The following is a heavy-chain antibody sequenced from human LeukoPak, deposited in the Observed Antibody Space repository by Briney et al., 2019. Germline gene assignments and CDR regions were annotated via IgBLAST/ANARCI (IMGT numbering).Heavy chain of an antibody. CDR2: ISSSSNTI. CDR1: GFSFSSNG. Sequence: GGSLRLSCVSSGFSFSSNGMNWVRQAPGKGLEWVSYISSSSNTIYCADSVKGRLTISRDNAKSSLFLQMNSLRAEDTAVYYCARDLAYSSSPSKWGQGTLVTVSS. J-gene: IGHJ4*02. V-gene: IGHV3-48*01. CDR3: ARDLAYSSSPSK. D-gene: IGHD6-13*01.